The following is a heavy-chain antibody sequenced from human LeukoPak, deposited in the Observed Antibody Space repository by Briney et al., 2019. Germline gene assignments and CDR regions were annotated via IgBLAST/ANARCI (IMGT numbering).Heavy chain of an antibody. CDR3: ARERPTIAARSSNWLDP. V-gene: IGHV3-33*01. D-gene: IGHD6-6*01. CDR1: GFSFSSYA. J-gene: IGHJ5*02. CDR2: IWYDGGNK. Sequence: GRSLRLSCAASGFSFSSYAMHWVRQAPGKGLEWVAVIWYDGGNKYYADSVKGRFTISRDNSKNTLYLEMNSLRAEDTAVYYCARERPTIAARSSNWLDPWGQGTLVTVSS.